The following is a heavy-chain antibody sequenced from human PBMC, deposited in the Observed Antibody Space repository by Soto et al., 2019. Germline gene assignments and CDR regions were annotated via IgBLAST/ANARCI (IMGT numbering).Heavy chain of an antibody. D-gene: IGHD6-19*01. J-gene: IGHJ4*02. CDR1: GGSISSSSYY. Sequence: QLQLQESGPGLVKPSETLSLTCTVSGGSISSSSYYWGWIRQPPGKGLEWIGSIYYSGSTYYNPSLKSRVTISVDTSKNQFSLKLSSVTAADTAVYYCARHSPIHREQWLAHFDYWGQGTLVTVSS. CDR3: ARHSPIHREQWLAHFDY. CDR2: IYYSGST. V-gene: IGHV4-39*01.